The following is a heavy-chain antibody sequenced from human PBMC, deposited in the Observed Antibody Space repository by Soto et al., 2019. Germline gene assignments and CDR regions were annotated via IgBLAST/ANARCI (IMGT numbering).Heavy chain of an antibody. Sequence: PSETLSLTCTVSGGAINSYYWTWIRQPAGKGLEWIGRIYSSGSTKYNPSLQSRVTMSLDTSKNQFSLRLTSMTSADTAVYYCSRERGAVASIADAFDIWGQGTMVTVSS. V-gene: IGHV4-4*07. CDR1: GGAINSYY. J-gene: IGHJ3*02. D-gene: IGHD6-6*01. CDR3: SRERGAVASIADAFDI. CDR2: IYSSGST.